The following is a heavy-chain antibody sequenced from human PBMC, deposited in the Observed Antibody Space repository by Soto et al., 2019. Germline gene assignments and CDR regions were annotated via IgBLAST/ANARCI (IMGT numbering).Heavy chain of an antibody. CDR2: FDPEDGET. V-gene: IGHV1-24*01. CDR3: ATAGIVGATSNDAFDI. D-gene: IGHD1-26*01. J-gene: IGHJ3*02. CDR1: GYTLTELS. Sequence: ASVKVSCKVPGYTLTELSMHWVRKAPGKGLEWMGGFDPEDGETIYAQKFQGRVTMTEDTSTDTAYMELSSLRSEDTAVYYCATAGIVGATSNDAFDIWGQGTMVTVSS.